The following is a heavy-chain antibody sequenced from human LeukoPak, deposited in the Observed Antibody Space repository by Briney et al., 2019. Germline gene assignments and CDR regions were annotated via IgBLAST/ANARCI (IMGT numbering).Heavy chain of an antibody. V-gene: IGHV3-48*03. CDR3: ARGDSVGTMLYLFDY. J-gene: IGHJ4*02. Sequence: PGGSLRLSCAASGFTFSNYELIWVRQAPGKGLEWISYISSSGRTIYYADSVKGRFTISRDDAKNSLYLQMNSLRAEDTAVYYCARGDSVGTMLYLFDYWGQGTLVTVSS. CDR2: ISSSGRTI. D-gene: IGHD2-8*01. CDR1: GFTFSNYE.